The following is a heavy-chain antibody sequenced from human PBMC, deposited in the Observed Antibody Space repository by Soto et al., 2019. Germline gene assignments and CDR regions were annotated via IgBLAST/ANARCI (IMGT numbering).Heavy chain of an antibody. D-gene: IGHD3-22*01. CDR2: ISGSGGST. J-gene: IGHJ5*02. V-gene: IGHV3-23*01. CDR1: GFTFISYA. CDR3: AKAWNYYDSSGYDGYNWFDP. Sequence: GGSLRLSCAASGFTFISYAMSWVRQAPGKGLEWVSAISGSGGSTYYADSVKGRFTISRDNSKNTLYLQMNSLRAEDTAVYYCAKAWNYYDSSGYDGYNWFDPWGQGTLVTVSS.